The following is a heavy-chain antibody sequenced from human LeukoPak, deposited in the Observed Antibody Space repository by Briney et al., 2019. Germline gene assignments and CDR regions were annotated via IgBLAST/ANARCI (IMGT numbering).Heavy chain of an antibody. D-gene: IGHD3-9*01. CDR1: GFTFSSYW. V-gene: IGHV3-7*01. Sequence: PGGSLRLSCAASGFTFSSYWMSWVRQAPGKGLEWVANIKQDGSEKTYMDSVKGRFTISRDNAKNSLYLQMNSLRAEDTAVYYCARDRWAILTGSENYYFYGMDVWGQGTTVTVSS. CDR3: ARDRWAILTGSENYYFYGMDV. CDR2: IKQDGSEK. J-gene: IGHJ6*02.